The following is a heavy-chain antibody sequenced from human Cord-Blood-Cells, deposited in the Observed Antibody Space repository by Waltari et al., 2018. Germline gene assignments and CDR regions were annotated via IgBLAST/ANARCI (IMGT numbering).Heavy chain of an antibody. V-gene: IGHV3-74*01. CDR2: INSDGSST. Sequence: EVQLVESGGGLVQPGGSLRLSCAAAGFTFGSYGRHWVRQAPGKGLVWVSRINSDGSSTSYADSVKGRFTISRDNAKNTLYLQMNSLRAEDTAVYYCARDGRDKGAFDIWGQGTMVTDSS. CDR1: GFTFGSYG. CDR3: ARDGRDKGAFDI. J-gene: IGHJ3*02. D-gene: IGHD1-1*01.